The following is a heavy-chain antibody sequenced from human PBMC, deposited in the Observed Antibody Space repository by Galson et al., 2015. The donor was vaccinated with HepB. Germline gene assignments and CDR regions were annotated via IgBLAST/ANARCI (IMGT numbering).Heavy chain of an antibody. CDR1: GFTFSNYP. CDR3: ARDKGYCTSGDCLSGDHYWYFDL. J-gene: IGHJ2*01. V-gene: IGHV3-30-3*01. D-gene: IGHD2-8*01. CDR2: ISDDGSKK. Sequence: SLRLSCAASGFTFSNYPIHWARQAPGKGLEWVAVISDDGSKKYYADSVKARFILSRDNSKNTVFLQMNNLRIEDTAVYYCARDKGYCTSGDCLSGDHYWYFDLWGRGTLVTVS.